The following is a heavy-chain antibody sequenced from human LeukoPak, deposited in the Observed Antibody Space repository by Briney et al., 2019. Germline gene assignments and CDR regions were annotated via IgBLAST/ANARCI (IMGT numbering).Heavy chain of an antibody. CDR1: GLTFSTYN. V-gene: IGHV3-21*01. J-gene: IGHJ4*02. CDR2: LTTSSSSI. Sequence: GPSLRLSRSASGLTFSTYNTNSARHAPGKGREWVSSLTTSSSSIYYADSVKGRFTNSRDNAKNALYLQMNSLGAEDTAVYYCATGLPGYDLSYFTYWGQGTLVTVSS. D-gene: IGHD5-12*01. CDR3: ATGLPGYDLSYFTY.